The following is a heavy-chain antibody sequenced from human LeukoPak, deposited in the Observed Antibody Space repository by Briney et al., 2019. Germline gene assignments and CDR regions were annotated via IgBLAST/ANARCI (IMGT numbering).Heavy chain of an antibody. D-gene: IGHD5-18*01. V-gene: IGHV1-2*02. J-gene: IGHJ4*02. Sequence: ASVQVSCKASGYTFTGYYMHWVRPPPGQGLEWMGWINPNSGGTNYAQKFQGRVTMTRDTSISTAYMELSRLRSDDTAVYYCAREVIGGYSYGSDYWGQGTLVTVSS. CDR1: GYTFTGYY. CDR2: INPNSGGT. CDR3: AREVIGGYSYGSDY.